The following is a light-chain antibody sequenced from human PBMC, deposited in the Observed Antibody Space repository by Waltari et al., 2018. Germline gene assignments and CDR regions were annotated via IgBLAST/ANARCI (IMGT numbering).Light chain of an antibody. CDR3: LISFGGAEEI. CDR1: TGPVTRGHY. V-gene: IGLV7-46*01. J-gene: IGLJ2*01. CDR2: ATS. Sequence: QEPSLTVSPGGTVTLTCASSTGPVTRGHYPYWFQQKPGQAPRTLIYATSNKHSWTPVRFSGSLLGGKAALTLSGAQPEDEADYYCLISFGGAEEIFGGGTKLTVL.